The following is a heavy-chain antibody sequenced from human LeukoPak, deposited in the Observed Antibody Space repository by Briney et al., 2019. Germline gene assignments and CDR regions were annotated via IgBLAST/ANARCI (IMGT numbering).Heavy chain of an antibody. D-gene: IGHD4-17*01. CDR3: ARDIWDYGDYGFDP. CDR1: GGSISSYY. J-gene: IGHJ5*02. CDR2: IYYSGST. V-gene: IGHV4-59*01. Sequence: SETLSLTCTVSGGSISSYYWNWIRQPPGKGLEWIGYIYYSGSTNYNPSLKSRVTISVDTSKNQFSLKLSSVTAADTAVYYCARDIWDYGDYGFDPWGQGTLVTVSS.